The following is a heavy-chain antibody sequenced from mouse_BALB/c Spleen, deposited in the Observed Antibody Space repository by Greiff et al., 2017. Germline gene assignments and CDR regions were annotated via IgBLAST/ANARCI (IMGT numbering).Heavy chain of an antibody. Sequence: EVKLMESGGGLVQPGGSLKLSCAASGFTFSSYTMSWVRQAPGKGPEWVAFISNLAYSIYYADTVTGRFTISRENAKNTLYLEMSSLRSEDTAMYYCARGSTMITAGAMDYWGQGTSVTVSS. CDR3: ARGSTMITAGAMDY. V-gene: IGHV5-15*02. D-gene: IGHD2-4*01. CDR2: ISNLAYSI. CDR1: GFTFSSYT. J-gene: IGHJ4*01.